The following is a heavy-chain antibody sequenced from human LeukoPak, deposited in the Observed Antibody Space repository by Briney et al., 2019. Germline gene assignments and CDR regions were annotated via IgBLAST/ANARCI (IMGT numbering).Heavy chain of an antibody. J-gene: IGHJ5*02. CDR2: ITYDGSKK. Sequence: GGSLRLSHAASGFTFSSYGMHGVRQAPGKGLEGVAVITYDGSKKYCADSVKGRLTISRHNSKNTLYLQMNRLRAEDTAVYYCAKETTTVTDWFDPWGQGTLVTVSS. D-gene: IGHD4-17*01. CDR1: GFTFSSYG. CDR3: AKETTTVTDWFDP. V-gene: IGHV3-30*18.